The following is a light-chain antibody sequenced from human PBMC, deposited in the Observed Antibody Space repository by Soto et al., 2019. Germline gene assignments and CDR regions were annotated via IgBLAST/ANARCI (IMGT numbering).Light chain of an antibody. J-gene: IGKJ1*01. Sequence: DVQMTQSPSTLSASVGDRVSITCRASQSIGSWLAWYQHKPGKAPNLLIYDASTLENGVPSRFSGSGSGTEFTLTISSLQPDDFTTYYCQQYNSYSWTFGQGAKVDIK. V-gene: IGKV1-5*01. CDR3: QQYNSYSWT. CDR1: QSIGSW. CDR2: DAS.